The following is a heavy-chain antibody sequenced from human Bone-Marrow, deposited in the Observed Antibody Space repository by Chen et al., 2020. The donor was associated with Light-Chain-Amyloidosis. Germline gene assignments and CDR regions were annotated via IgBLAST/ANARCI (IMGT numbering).Heavy chain of an antibody. CDR2: INPKSGAT. V-gene: IGHV1-2*02. CDR3: IFRGPDFDT. J-gene: IGHJ4*02. Sequence: QYGPEGKRPGASGKVTCEASGYNFTAHFMYWVRQAPGQGPEWMGWINPKSGATTXVQKFQXXXXXXXXXXXXXXXXXXXXXXSDDTAVYYCIFRGPDFDTWGRGSLVTVSS. CDR1: GYNFTAHF. D-gene: IGHD2-15*01.